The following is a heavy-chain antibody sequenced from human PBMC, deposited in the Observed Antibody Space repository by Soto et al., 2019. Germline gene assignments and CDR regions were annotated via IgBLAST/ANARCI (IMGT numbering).Heavy chain of an antibody. D-gene: IGHD1-1*01. CDR1: GHSLTDFS. CDR3: ATDTPPAELDY. CDR2: FDPEGGEA. V-gene: IGHV1-24*01. Sequence: XSVKVSFKISGHSLTDFSILWVRQAPGKGLEWMGGFDPEGGEAIYAQKWHGRVTVTEDTVTDTAYMELSGLKSDDTAVYFCATDTPPAELDYWGQGSLVTVSS. J-gene: IGHJ4*02.